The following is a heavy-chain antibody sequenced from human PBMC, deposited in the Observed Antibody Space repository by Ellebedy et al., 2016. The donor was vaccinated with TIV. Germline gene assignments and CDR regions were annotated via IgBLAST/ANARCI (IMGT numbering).Heavy chain of an antibody. Sequence: ASVKVSCKASGYTFTGYYMHWVRQAPGQGLEWMGWMNPDSGGTHYAQKFHGRVTMTSDTSISTAYMELSRLKSDDTAVYYCARDVVGTSGWTKWGQGTLVTVSS. D-gene: IGHD6-19*01. V-gene: IGHV1-2*02. CDR1: GYTFTGYY. CDR2: MNPDSGGT. CDR3: ARDVVGTSGWTK. J-gene: IGHJ4*02.